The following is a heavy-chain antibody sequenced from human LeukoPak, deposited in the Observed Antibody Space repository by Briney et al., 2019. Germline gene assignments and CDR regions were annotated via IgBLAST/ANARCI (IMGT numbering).Heavy chain of an antibody. Sequence: PGGSLRLSCAASGFTFRSYSMNWVRQAPGKGLEWVSYISSSSSTIYYADSVKGRFTISRDNAKNSLYLQMNSLRAEDTAVYYCAGSSYPSQFDYWGQGTLVTVSS. V-gene: IGHV3-48*04. CDR2: ISSSSSTI. J-gene: IGHJ4*02. CDR1: GFTFRSYS. CDR3: AGSSYPSQFDY. D-gene: IGHD3-10*01.